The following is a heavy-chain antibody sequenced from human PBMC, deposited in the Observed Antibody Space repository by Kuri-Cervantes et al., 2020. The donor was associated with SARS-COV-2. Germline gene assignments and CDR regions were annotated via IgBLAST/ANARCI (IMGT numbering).Heavy chain of an antibody. Sequence: GESLKISCAASVAIFNSYTMKWVRQAPGKGLEWVSAISGSGGSTYYADSVKGRFTISRDNSKNTLYLQMNSLRAEDTAVYYCAKDHGSGWLGDNNWFDPWGQGTLVTVSS. CDR2: ISGSGGST. CDR3: AKDHGSGWLGDNNWFDP. J-gene: IGHJ5*02. D-gene: IGHD6-19*01. V-gene: IGHV3-23*01. CDR1: VAIFNSYT.